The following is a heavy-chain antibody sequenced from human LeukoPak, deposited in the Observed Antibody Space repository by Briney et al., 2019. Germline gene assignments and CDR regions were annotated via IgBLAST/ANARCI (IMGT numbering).Heavy chain of an antibody. V-gene: IGHV4-38-2*02. D-gene: IGHD5-18*01. J-gene: IGHJ5*02. CDR2: IYHSGST. CDR3: ARIRIQLGVWFDP. CDR1: GYSISSGYY. Sequence: SETLSLTCTVSGYSISSGYYWGWIRQPPGKGLEWIGSIYHSGSTYYNPSLKSRVTISVDTSKNQFSLKLSSVTAADTAVYYCARIRIQLGVWFDPWGQGTLVTVSS.